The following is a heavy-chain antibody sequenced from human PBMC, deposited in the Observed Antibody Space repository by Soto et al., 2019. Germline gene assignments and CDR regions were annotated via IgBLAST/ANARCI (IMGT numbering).Heavy chain of an antibody. J-gene: IGHJ5*02. CDR3: PRGYSTPTMCDASYAP. CDR1: GYAFSSYW. CDR2: IYPGDSDT. V-gene: IGHV5-51*01. D-gene: IGHD2-15*01. Sequence: GESLKISCQGSGYAFSSYWIAWGRQMPGKGLEWMGIIYPGDSDTRYSASFQGQVTISVDKSITTAYLQWSILKASYTALYYCPRGYSTPTMCDASYAPWGEGTLVTVSS.